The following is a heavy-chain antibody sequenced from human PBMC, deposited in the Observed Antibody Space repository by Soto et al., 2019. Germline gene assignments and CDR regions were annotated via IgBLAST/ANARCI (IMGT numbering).Heavy chain of an antibody. J-gene: IGHJ4*02. CDR2: IWYDGTNR. CDR3: ARESSSGRRDRIDY. CDR1: GFTFSNHG. Sequence: GGSLRLSCVASGFTFSNHGMHWVRQAPGKGLEWVTVIWYDGTNRFYADSVKGRFTISRDISENTVYLQMDSLRSEDTAVYYCARESSSGRRDRIDYWGQGTLVTVSS. D-gene: IGHD6-19*01. V-gene: IGHV3-33*01.